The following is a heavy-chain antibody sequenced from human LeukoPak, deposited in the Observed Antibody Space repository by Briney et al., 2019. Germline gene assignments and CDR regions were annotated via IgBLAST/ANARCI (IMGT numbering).Heavy chain of an antibody. V-gene: IGHV3-30*04. CDR2: ISYDGSNK. CDR1: GVTFSSYA. J-gene: IGHJ4*02. CDR3: VAPGYCSSTSCYTFDY. Sequence: GRSLRLSCAASGVTFSSYAMHWVRQAPGKGLEWVAVISYDGSNKYYADSVKGGFTIARDNSKNTLYLQMNSLRAEDTAVYYCVAPGYCSSTSCYTFDYWGPGTLVTVSS. D-gene: IGHD2-2*02.